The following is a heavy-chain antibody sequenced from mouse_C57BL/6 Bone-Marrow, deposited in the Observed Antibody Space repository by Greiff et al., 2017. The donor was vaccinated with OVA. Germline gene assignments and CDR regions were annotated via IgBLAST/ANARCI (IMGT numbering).Heavy chain of an antibody. CDR3: ARDRIYYYGSSYYYAMDY. Sequence: EVKLQESGPSLVRPSQTLSLTCTVTGFSINSDCYWIWIRQFPGNKLEYIGYTFYSGITYYNPSLESRTYITRDTSKNQFSLKLSSVTTEDTATYYCARDRIYYYGSSYYYAMDYWGQGTSVTVSS. CDR1: GFSINSDCY. J-gene: IGHJ4*01. D-gene: IGHD1-1*01. CDR2: TFYSGIT. V-gene: IGHV3-3*01.